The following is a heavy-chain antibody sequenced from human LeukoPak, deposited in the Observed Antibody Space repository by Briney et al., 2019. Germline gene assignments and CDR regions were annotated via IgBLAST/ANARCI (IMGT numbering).Heavy chain of an antibody. D-gene: IGHD2-2*01. CDR3: ARQVYGYCSSTSCLLLAYYYYYGMDV. V-gene: IGHV4-39*01. CDR1: GGSISSSSYY. Sequence: SETLSLTYTVSGGSISSSSYYWGWIRQPPGKGLEWIGSIYYSGSTYYNPSLKSRVTISVDTSKNQFSLKLSSVTAADTAVYYCARQVYGYCSSTSCLLLAYYYYYGMDVWGQGTTVTVSS. CDR2: IYYSGST. J-gene: IGHJ6*02.